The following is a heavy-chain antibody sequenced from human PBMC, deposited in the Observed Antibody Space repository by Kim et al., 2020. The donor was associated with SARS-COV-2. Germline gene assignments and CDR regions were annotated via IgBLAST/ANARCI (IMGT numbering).Heavy chain of an antibody. J-gene: IGHJ4*02. CDR1: GFTFSSYG. V-gene: IGHV3-33*01. CDR3: ARDHLRPGGLTGSKLDY. CDR2: IWYDGSNK. D-gene: IGHD1-20*01. Sequence: GGSLRLSCAASGFTFSSYGMHWVRQAPGKGLEWVAVIWYDGSNKYYADSVKGRFTISRDNSKNTLYLQMNSLRAEDTAVYYCARDHLRPGGLTGSKLDYWGQGTLVTVSS.